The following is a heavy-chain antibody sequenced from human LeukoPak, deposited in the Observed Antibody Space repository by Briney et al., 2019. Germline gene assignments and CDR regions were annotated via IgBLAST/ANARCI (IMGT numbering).Heavy chain of an antibody. V-gene: IGHV3-23*01. J-gene: IGHJ4*02. D-gene: IGHD3-10*01. CDR1: GFSFSNYA. CDR3: AKGSHLWFGET. CDR2: ISGSGGST. Sequence: GGSLRLSCAASGFSFSNYAMNWVRQAPGKGLEWVSVISGSGGSTFYADSVKGRFIISRDNSKSTLYLQMNSLRTEDTAVYYCAKGSHLWFGETWGQGVLVTVSS.